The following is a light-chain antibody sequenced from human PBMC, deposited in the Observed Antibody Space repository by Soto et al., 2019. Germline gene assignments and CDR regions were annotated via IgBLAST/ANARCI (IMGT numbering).Light chain of an antibody. Sequence: EIVLTQSPATLSLSPGERATLSCRAIQSVSSTSLAWYQQKPGLAPRLLIYGASTRATGIPARFSGSGSGTEFTLTISSLQSEDFAVYYCQQYNNWPPLTFGGGTKVDI. J-gene: IGKJ4*01. CDR3: QQYNNWPPLT. CDR1: QSVSST. V-gene: IGKV3-15*01. CDR2: GAS.